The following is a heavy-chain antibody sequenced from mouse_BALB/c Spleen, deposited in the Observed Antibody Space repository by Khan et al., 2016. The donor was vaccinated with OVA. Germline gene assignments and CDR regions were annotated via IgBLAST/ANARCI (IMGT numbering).Heavy chain of an antibody. CDR1: GYTFTYYV. J-gene: IGHJ2*01. D-gene: IGHD2-3*01. CDR3: ARVDGYYVDFDY. Sequence: QVQLQQSGPELVKPGASVKMSCKASGYTFTYYVITWVKQRTGQGLEWIGEIYPGSDNASYNERFKGKATLTADKSSNTTHMQLSSLTAEDSAVYFCARVDGYYVDFDYWGQGTTLTVSS. CDR2: IYPGSDNA. V-gene: IGHV1-81*01.